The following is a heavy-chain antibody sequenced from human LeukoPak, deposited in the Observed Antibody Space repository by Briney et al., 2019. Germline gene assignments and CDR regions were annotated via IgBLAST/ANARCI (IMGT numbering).Heavy chain of an antibody. V-gene: IGHV4-59*01. CDR3: ARGLAVAGYYGMDV. Sequence: SETLSLTCTVSGGSISSYYWSWIRQPPGKGLEWIGYIYYGGSTNYNPSLKSRVTISVDTSKNQFSLKLSSVTAADTAVYYCARGLAVAGYYGMDVWGQGTTVTVSS. J-gene: IGHJ6*02. CDR1: GGSISSYY. D-gene: IGHD6-19*01. CDR2: IYYGGST.